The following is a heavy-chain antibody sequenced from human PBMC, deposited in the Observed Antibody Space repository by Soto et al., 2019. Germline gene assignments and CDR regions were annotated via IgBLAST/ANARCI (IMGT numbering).Heavy chain of an antibody. D-gene: IGHD6-6*01. CDR2: ISPSGST. Sequence: SETLSLTCTVSSGSISIGDYFWTWIRQQPGKGLDWIGHISPSGSTYYNPSLMSRLTISVDSSVNQFSLNLSSVTAADTAVYYCARGSFSSSSSWFDPWGQGTLVTVSS. J-gene: IGHJ5*02. CDR3: ARGSFSSSSSWFDP. V-gene: IGHV4-31*03. CDR1: SGSISIGDYF.